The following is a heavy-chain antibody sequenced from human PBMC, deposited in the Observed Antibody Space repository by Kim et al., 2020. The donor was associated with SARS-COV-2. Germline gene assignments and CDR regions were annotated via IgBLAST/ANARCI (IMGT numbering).Heavy chain of an antibody. CDR2: ISSSSSYI. Sequence: GGSLRLSCAASGFTFSSYSMNWVRQAPGKGLEWVSSISSSSSYIYYADSVKGRFTISRDNAKNSLYLQMNSLRAEDTAVYYCARDTAGFGDPIDYWGQGTLVTVSS. CDR3: ARDTAGFGDPIDY. CDR1: GFTFSSYS. J-gene: IGHJ4*02. D-gene: IGHD3-10*01. V-gene: IGHV3-21*01.